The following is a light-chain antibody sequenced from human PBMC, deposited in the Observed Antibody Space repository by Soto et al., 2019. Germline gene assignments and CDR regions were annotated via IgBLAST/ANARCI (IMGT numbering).Light chain of an antibody. V-gene: IGLV2-23*01. J-gene: IGLJ2*01. CDR2: DGS. CDR1: SSDVGSYNL. CDR3: CSDVGCHVI. Sequence: QSALTQPASVSGSPGQSITISCTRTSSDVGSYNLVSWFQQHPDKAPKLLLYDGSKRPSGVSNRFSGSKSDNTASLTICGLAEEDAGYYYCCSDVGCHVIFGGGTKLTVL.